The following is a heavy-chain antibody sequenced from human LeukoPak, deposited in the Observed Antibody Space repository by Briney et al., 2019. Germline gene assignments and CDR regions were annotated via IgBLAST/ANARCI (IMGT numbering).Heavy chain of an antibody. V-gene: IGHV3-7*01. CDR3: ARLRAFDI. Sequence: PGGSLRLSCAASGFSFSGYAMSWVRQAPGKGLEWVANIKEYESEKYYVDAVKGRFTISRDNAKNSLYLQMNSLRAEDTAVYYCARLRAFDIWGQGTMVTVSS. CDR2: IKEYESEK. J-gene: IGHJ3*02. CDR1: GFSFSGYA.